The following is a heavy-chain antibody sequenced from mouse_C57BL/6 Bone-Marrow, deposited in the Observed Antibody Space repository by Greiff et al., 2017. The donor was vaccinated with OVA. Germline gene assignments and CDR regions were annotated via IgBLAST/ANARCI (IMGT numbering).Heavy chain of an antibody. V-gene: IGHV5-4*01. CDR3: ARVLGDLFDY. Sequence: EVQLVESGGGLVKPGGSLKLSCAASGFTFSSYAMSWVRQTPEQRLEWVATISDGGSYTNYPDNVKGRFTISRDNAKNNLYLQKSHLKSEDAAMYYCARVLGDLFDYWGQGTTLTVSS. CDR1: GFTFSSYA. CDR2: ISDGGSYT. D-gene: IGHD2-13*01. J-gene: IGHJ2*01.